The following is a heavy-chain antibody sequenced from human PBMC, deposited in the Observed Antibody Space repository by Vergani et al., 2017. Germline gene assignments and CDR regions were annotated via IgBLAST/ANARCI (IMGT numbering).Heavy chain of an antibody. CDR3: ARGPTDIVGTSDYYYYDGMDV. J-gene: IGHJ6*02. Sequence: QVQLQQWGAGLLKPSETLSLTCAVYGGSFSGYYWSWIRQPPGKGLEWIGEINHSGSTNYNPSLKSRVTISVDTSKNQFSLKLSSVTAADTAVYYCARGPTDIVGTSDYYYYDGMDVWGQGTTVTVSS. CDR1: GGSFSGYY. V-gene: IGHV4-34*01. D-gene: IGHD5-12*01. CDR2: INHSGST.